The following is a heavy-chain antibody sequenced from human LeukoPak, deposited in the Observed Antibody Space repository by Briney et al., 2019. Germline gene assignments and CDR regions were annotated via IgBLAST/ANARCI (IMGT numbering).Heavy chain of an antibody. CDR3: ARDGVDMTTRAFDI. CDR2: IYYSGYT. D-gene: IGHD5-24*01. J-gene: IGHJ3*02. Sequence: SETLSLTCAVYGGSFSGYYWSWIRQPPGKGLEWIGYIYYSGYTNYNPSLKSRVTISVDTSKNQFSLKLSSVTAADTAVYYCARDGVDMTTRAFDIWGQGTMVTVSS. V-gene: IGHV4-59*12. CDR1: GGSFSGYY.